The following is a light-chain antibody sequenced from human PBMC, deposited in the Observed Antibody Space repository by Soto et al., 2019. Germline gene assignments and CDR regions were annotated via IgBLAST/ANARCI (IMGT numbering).Light chain of an antibody. V-gene: IGKV1-39*01. Sequence: DIQMTQSPSSLSASVGDSVTITCRASQSISSFLNWYQHKPGKAPKVLIYGASRLQSGVPTRFSGSGSGTDFTLTISSLHPGDFATYFCQQSYSTPPTFGQGTRVEIK. J-gene: IGKJ1*01. CDR2: GAS. CDR3: QQSYSTPPT. CDR1: QSISSF.